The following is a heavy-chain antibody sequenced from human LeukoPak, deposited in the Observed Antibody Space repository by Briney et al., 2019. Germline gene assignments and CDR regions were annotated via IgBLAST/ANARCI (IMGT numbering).Heavy chain of an antibody. CDR2: INPNSGGT. Sequence: ASVKVSCKASGYTFTGYYMHWVRQAPGQGLEWMGWINPNSGGTNYAQKFQGRVIMTRDTSISTAYMELSRLRSDDTAVYYCAGAGTWADAFDIWGQGKMVTVSS. CDR3: AGAGTWADAFDI. V-gene: IGHV1-2*02. J-gene: IGHJ3*02. CDR1: GYTFTGYY. D-gene: IGHD6-19*01.